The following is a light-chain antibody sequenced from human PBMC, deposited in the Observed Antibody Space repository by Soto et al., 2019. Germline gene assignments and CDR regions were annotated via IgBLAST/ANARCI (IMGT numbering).Light chain of an antibody. J-gene: IGLJ1*01. Sequence: SVLTQPPSVYGSPGQSVAISCTGTSSDVGSYNRVSWYQQPPGTAPKLMIYDVNNRPSGVPDRFSGSKSGNTASLTISGLQAEDEADYYCSSYTISSTYVFGTGTKVTVL. CDR3: SSYTISSTYV. CDR2: DVN. CDR1: SSDVGSYNR. V-gene: IGLV2-18*02.